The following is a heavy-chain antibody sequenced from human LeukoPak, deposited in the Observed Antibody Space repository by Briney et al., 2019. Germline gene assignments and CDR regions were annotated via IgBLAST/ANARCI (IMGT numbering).Heavy chain of an antibody. D-gene: IGHD3-10*01. CDR1: GFTSSSYG. Sequence: PGRSLRLSCAPSGFTSSSYGMHWVRQAPGKGLEWGAVIWYDGSNKYYADSVKGRFTISRDNSKNTLYLQMNSLRAEDTAVYYCARDRSYYNVFDYWGQGTLVTVSS. CDR2: IWYDGSNK. CDR3: ARDRSYYNVFDY. J-gene: IGHJ4*02. V-gene: IGHV3-33*01.